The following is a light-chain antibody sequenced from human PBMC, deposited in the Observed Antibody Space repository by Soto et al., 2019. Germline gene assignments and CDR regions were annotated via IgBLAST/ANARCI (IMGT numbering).Light chain of an antibody. Sequence: ETVLTQSPATLSLSPGERATLSCRASQSVSINLAWFQQKPGQAPRLLIYDASNRATGIPARFSGSGSGTDFTLTISSLEPEDFAIYYCQQRGNWPRTFGQGTKVDIK. CDR2: DAS. CDR3: QQRGNWPRT. CDR1: QSVSIN. J-gene: IGKJ1*01. V-gene: IGKV3-11*01.